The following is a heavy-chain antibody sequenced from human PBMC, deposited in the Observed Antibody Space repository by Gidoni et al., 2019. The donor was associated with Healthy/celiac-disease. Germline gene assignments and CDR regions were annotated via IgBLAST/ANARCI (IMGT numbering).Heavy chain of an antibody. CDR2: ISGSGGST. J-gene: IGHJ5*02. V-gene: IGHV3-23*01. CDR3: AKEGSSWAPVGKNWFDP. CDR1: GFTFSSYA. D-gene: IGHD6-13*01. Sequence: EVQLLESGGGLVQPGGSLRLSCAASGFTFSSYAMSWVRQAPGKGLEWVSAISGSGGSTYYADSVKGRFTISRDNSKNTLYLQMNSLRAEDTAVYYCAKEGSSWAPVGKNWFDPWGQGTLVTVSS.